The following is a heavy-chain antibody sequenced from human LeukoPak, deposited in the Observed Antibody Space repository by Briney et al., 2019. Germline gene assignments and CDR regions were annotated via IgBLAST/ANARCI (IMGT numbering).Heavy chain of an antibody. CDR3: AELGITMIGGV. V-gene: IGHV3-48*04. J-gene: IGHJ6*04. Sequence: GGSLRLSCAASGFRFSSYSMNWVRQAPGKGLEWVSYISSSGSTIYYADSVKGRFTISRDNAKNSLYLQMNSLRAEDTAVYYCAELGITMIGGVWGKGTTVTISS. D-gene: IGHD3-10*02. CDR1: GFRFSSYS. CDR2: ISSSGSTI.